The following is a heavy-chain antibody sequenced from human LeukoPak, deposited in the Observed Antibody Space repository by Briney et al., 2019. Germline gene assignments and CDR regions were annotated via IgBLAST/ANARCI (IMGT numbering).Heavy chain of an antibody. CDR1: GFTFSSYG. CDR2: ISYDGSNK. CDR3: ARDRWDTVIRFSYYGMDV. Sequence: GGSLRLSCAASGFTFSSYGMHWVRQAPGKGLEWVAVISYDGSNKYYADSVKGRFTISRDNSKNTLYLQMNSLRAEDTAVYYCARDRWDTVIRFSYYGMDVWGQGTTVTVSS. D-gene: IGHD4-17*01. J-gene: IGHJ6*02. V-gene: IGHV3-30*03.